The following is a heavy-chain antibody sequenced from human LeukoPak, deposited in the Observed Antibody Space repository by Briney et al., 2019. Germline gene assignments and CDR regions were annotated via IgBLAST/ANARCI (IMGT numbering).Heavy chain of an antibody. V-gene: IGHV4-34*01. CDR2: INHSGST. J-gene: IGHJ4*02. CDR3: ARGREEFDY. Sequence: PSETLSLTCAVYGGSFSGYYWSWIRQPPGKGLGWIGEINHSGSTNYNPSLKSRVTISVDTSKNQFSLKLSSVTAADTAVYYCARGREEFDYWGQGTLVTVSS. D-gene: IGHD5-24*01. CDR1: GGSFSGYY.